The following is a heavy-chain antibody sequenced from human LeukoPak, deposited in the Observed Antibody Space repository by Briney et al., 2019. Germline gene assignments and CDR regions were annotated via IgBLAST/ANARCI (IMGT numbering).Heavy chain of an antibody. Sequence: GGSLRLSCTASGFTFGDYAMSWVRQAPGKGLEWVSSNSGGSSYYADSVKGRFTISRDNSKNTLYLQMNSLRAEDTAVYYCARVNYSGSFGVPDYWGQGTLVTVSS. V-gene: IGHV3-23*01. CDR1: GFTFGDYA. J-gene: IGHJ4*02. CDR3: ARVNYSGSFGVPDY. D-gene: IGHD1-26*01. CDR2: NSGGSS.